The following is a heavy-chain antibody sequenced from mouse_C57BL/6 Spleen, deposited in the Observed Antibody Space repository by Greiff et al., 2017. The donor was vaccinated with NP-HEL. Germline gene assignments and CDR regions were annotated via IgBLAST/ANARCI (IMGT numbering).Heavy chain of an antibody. CDR1: GYSFTDYN. J-gene: IGHJ4*01. CDR2: ITPNYGTT. Sequence: VQLQQSGPELVKPGASVKISCKASGYSFTDYNMNWVKQSNGKSLEWIGVITPNYGTTSYNQKFKGKATLTVDQSSRTAYMQLNSLTSECSAFYYCARRGNYYGSSYPPYAMDYWGQGTSVTVSS. V-gene: IGHV1-39*01. D-gene: IGHD1-1*01. CDR3: ARRGNYYGSSYPPYAMDY.